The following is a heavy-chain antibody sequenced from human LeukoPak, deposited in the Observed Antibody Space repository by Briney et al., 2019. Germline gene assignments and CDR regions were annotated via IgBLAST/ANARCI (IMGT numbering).Heavy chain of an antibody. J-gene: IGHJ6*02. D-gene: IGHD3-16*01. Sequence: GGSLRLSCAASGFTFSSYDMHWVRQATGKGLEWVSAICTAGDTYYPGSVKGRFTISRENAKNSLYLQMNSLRAGDTAVYYCARGIRDWFGANYYYYGMDVWGQGTTVTVSS. CDR1: GFTFSSYD. CDR2: ICTAGDT. V-gene: IGHV3-13*01. CDR3: ARGIRDWFGANYYYYGMDV.